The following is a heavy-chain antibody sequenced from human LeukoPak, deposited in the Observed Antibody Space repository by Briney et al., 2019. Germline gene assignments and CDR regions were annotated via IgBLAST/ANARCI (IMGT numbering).Heavy chain of an antibody. CDR2: ISGSGANT. Sequence: GGSLRLSCAASGFTFSNYAMTWVRQAPGKGLEWVSAISGSGANTYYADSVKGRFTISRDNSKNTLFLQMNSLRAEETAVYYCARDPKTPTTWVSERWGQGTLVTVSS. J-gene: IGHJ4*02. V-gene: IGHV3-23*01. D-gene: IGHD1-1*01. CDR1: GFTFSNYA. CDR3: ARDPKTPTTWVSER.